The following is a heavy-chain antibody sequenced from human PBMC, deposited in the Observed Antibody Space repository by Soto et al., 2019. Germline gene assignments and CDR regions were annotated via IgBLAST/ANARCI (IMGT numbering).Heavy chain of an antibody. CDR3: VRDGTKTLRDWFDP. V-gene: IGHV4-4*07. CDR1: GASISGFY. Sequence: SETLSLTCTVSGASISGFYWSRIRKSAGKGLEWIGRIYATGTTDYNPSLKSRVMMSVDTSKKQFSLKLRSVTAADTAVYYCVRDGTKTLRDWFDPWGQGISVTVSS. J-gene: IGHJ5*02. D-gene: IGHD1-1*01. CDR2: IYATGTT.